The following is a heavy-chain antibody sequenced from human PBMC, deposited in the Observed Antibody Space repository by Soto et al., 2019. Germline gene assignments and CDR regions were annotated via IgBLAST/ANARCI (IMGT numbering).Heavy chain of an antibody. CDR1: GFTFSSYA. V-gene: IGHV3-23*01. CDR2: ISGSGGST. D-gene: IGHD2-2*01. CDR3: AIPLGDCSSTSCYSSFDS. J-gene: IGHJ4*02. Sequence: GGSLRLSCAASGFTFSSYAMSWVRQAPGKGLEWVSAISGSGGSTYYADSVKGRFTISRDNSKNTLYLQMNSLRAEDTAVYYCAIPLGDCSSTSCYSSFDSWGQGTLVTVSS.